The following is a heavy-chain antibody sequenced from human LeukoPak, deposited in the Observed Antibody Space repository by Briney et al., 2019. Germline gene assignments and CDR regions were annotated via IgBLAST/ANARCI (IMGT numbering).Heavy chain of an antibody. Sequence: SETLSLTCTVSGGSISSYFYIWVRQAPGKRLEWIGYIDYSGSTNYNPSLKSRVTISLDTSKNQFSLKLSSVTAADTAVYYCARGMTMVTAIRVYFYGMDVWGQGTTVSVSS. V-gene: IGHV4-59*01. CDR3: ARGMTMVTAIRVYFYGMDV. J-gene: IGHJ6*02. D-gene: IGHD2-21*02. CDR2: IDYSGST. CDR1: GGSISSYF.